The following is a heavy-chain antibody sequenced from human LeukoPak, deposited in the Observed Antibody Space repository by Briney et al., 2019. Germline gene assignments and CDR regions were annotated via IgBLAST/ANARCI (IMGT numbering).Heavy chain of an antibody. CDR2: INPNSGGT. J-gene: IGHJ6*02. Sequence: GASVRVSCRASGHTFTGCYMHWVRQAPGQGLEWMGWINPNSGGTGCAQKFQGRVTVARDTSIGTAYMELSRLRSDDTAVYYCARVNYYYGSGSYSYYYGMDVWGQGTTVTVSS. D-gene: IGHD3-10*01. V-gene: IGHV1-2*02. CDR3: ARVNYYYGSGSYSYYYGMDV. CDR1: GHTFTGCY.